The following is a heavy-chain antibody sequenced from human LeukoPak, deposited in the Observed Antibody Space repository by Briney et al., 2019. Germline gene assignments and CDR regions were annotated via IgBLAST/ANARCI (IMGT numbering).Heavy chain of an antibody. CDR2: INHSGST. V-gene: IGHV4-34*01. CDR1: GGSVSGYY. D-gene: IGHD3-3*01. CDR3: ARGGPYYDFWSGKHNWFDP. J-gene: IGHJ5*02. Sequence: SETLSLTCDVYGGSVSGYYWCLGGQPPREGPGVNGEINHSGSTNYTPSLKSRVTLSVDTSKTQFSLKLRSVPAADTAVYYCARGGPYYDFWSGKHNWFDPWGQGTLVTVSS.